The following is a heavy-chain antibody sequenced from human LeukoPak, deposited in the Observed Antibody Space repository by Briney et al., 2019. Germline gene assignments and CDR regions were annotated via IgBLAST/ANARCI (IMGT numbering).Heavy chain of an antibody. D-gene: IGHD4-17*01. CDR3: AREVFDGDYGSIDY. J-gene: IGHJ4*02. CDR2: INSDGSST. CDR1: GFTFSSYW. Sequence: GGSLRLSCAASGFTFSSYWMHWVRQAPGKGLVWVSRINSDGSSTSYADSVKGRFTISRDNAKNTLCLQMNSLRAEDTAVYYCAREVFDGDYGSIDYWGQGTLVTVSS. V-gene: IGHV3-74*01.